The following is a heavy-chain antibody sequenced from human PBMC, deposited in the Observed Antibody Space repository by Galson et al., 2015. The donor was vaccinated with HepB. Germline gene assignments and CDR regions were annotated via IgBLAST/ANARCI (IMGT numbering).Heavy chain of an antibody. CDR1: AFSFSNYA. V-gene: IGHV3-30-3*01. CDR2: ISYDGGIH. CDR3: ARGVGSFYHPGSYRRDWFDP. D-gene: IGHD3-16*02. J-gene: IGHJ5*02. Sequence: SLRLACAASAFSFSNYAMYWFRQSPGAGLVWVAFISYDGGIHYFAEALKGRFPIARYHSEDALVLVMNSPRSDDTAVYHCARGVGSFYHPGSYRRDWFDPWGPGTPVTVSS.